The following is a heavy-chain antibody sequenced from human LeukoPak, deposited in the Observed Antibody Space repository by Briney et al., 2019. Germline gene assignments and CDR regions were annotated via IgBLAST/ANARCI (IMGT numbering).Heavy chain of an antibody. CDR2: ISSSGSGDNT. D-gene: IGHD1-26*01. J-gene: IGHJ2*01. Sequence: PGGSLRLSCAASGVTLSTYAMSWARQAPGKGLEWVSGISSSGSGDNTYYADSVKGRFTISRDSSKNTLFLHMNTLRAEDTAIYYCAKDRTAGASYWYFDLWGRGTLVTVSS. V-gene: IGHV3-23*01. CDR3: AKDRTAGASYWYFDL. CDR1: GVTLSTYA.